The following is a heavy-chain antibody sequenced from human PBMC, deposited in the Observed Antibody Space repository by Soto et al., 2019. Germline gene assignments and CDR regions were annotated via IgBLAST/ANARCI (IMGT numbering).Heavy chain of an antibody. Sequence: GGSLRLSCAASGLTFNRYWMHWVRHAPGKGLVWVSHINTDGSNTNYADSVKGRFTISRDNAKSTLLLQMNSLRGEDTAVYYCAREFCSGGNCYTYYFDPWGQGIPVTVSS. V-gene: IGHV3-74*01. CDR3: AREFCSGGNCYTYYFDP. D-gene: IGHD2-15*01. CDR1: GLTFNRYW. CDR2: INTDGSNT. J-gene: IGHJ5*02.